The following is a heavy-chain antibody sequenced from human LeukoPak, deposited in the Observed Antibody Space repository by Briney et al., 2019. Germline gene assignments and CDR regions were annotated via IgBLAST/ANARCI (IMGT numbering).Heavy chain of an antibody. CDR3: ARDPGAYSSSWYGVMGY. V-gene: IGHV1-2*06. CDR1: GYTFTGYY. Sequence: GASVKVSCKASGYTFTGYYMHWVRQAPGQGLEWMGRINPNSGGTNYAQKLQGRVTMTTDTSTSTAYMGLRSLRSDDTAVYYCARDPGAYSSSWYGVMGYWGQGTLVTVSS. D-gene: IGHD6-13*01. J-gene: IGHJ4*02. CDR2: INPNSGGT.